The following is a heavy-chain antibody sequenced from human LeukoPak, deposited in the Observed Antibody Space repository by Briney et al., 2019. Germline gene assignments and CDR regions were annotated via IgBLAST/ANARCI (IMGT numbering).Heavy chain of an antibody. Sequence: SVKVSCKASGFTFTSSAMQWVRQARGQRLEWIGWIVVGSGNTNYAQKFQGRVTMTRDTSTSTVYMELSSLRSEDTAVYYCARDGWGYWGQGTLVTVSS. CDR1: GFTFTSSA. CDR3: ARDGWGY. J-gene: IGHJ4*02. CDR2: IVVGSGNT. D-gene: IGHD2-2*03. V-gene: IGHV1-58*02.